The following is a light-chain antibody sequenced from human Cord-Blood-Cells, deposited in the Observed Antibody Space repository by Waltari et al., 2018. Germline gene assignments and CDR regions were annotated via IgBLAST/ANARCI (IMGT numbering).Light chain of an antibody. V-gene: IGLV2-23*01. CDR3: CSYAGSSTYV. CDR2: EGS. CDR1: SSDVGSYNL. Sequence: QSALTQPASVSGSPGQSITISCTGTSSDVGSYNLVSCYQQHPGKAPKLMIYEGSKRPPGLSNRFAGSRAGNTAYLTIAGVQAEDEADYYCCSYAGSSTYVFGTGTKVTV. J-gene: IGLJ1*01.